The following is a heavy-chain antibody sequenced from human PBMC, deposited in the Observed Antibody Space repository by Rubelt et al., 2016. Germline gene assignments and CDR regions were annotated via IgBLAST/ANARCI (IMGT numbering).Heavy chain of an antibody. D-gene: IGHD3-16*01. CDR2: LYSGGTT. J-gene: IGHJ4*02. CDR1: GLTVDGTY. V-gene: IGHV3-53*01. Sequence: EVQLVESGGGLFQPGGSLRLSCAVSGLTVDGTYMTWVRQAPGKGLEWVSVLYSGGTTRYADSVKGRNTIPRDNSKNTLYLQMNSLRADDTAIYYCTRGLPHGYWGQGTLVAVSS. CDR3: TRGLPHGY.